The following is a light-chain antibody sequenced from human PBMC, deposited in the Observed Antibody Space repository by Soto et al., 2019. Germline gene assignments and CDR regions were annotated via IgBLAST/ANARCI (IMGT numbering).Light chain of an antibody. CDR2: VAS. CDR1: QGTNQY. J-gene: IGKJ2*01. CDR3: QPSYSVPYT. Sequence: DIQMTQSPSSLSASVGDRVTITCRASQGTNQYLNWYQHKPGKDPKLLIYVASSLQSGVPSRFSGSGSGTDFTLTISNLQPEDFATYYCQPSYSVPYTFGPGTEMKMK. V-gene: IGKV1-39*01.